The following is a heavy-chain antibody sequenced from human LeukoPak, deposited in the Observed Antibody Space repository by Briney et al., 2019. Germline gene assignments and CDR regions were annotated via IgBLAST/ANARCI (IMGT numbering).Heavy chain of an antibody. D-gene: IGHD3-10*01. CDR1: GSSLSRYY. J-gene: IGHJ4*02. CDR2: IYHSGST. CDR3: ARDRPYYFGSGSYYDGFDS. Sequence: PSETLSLTCTVAGSSLSRYYWSWLRQPPGKGLEWIGYIYHSGSTNYSPSLKSRVTISLDTSKNQFSLNLSSVTAADTAVYYCARDRPYYFGSGSYYDGFDSWGQGTLVTVSS. V-gene: IGHV4-59*01.